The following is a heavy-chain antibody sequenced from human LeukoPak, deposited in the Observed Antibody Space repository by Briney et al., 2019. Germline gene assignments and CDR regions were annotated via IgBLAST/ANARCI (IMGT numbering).Heavy chain of an antibody. Sequence: GGSLRLSCAASGFTFSSYAMHWVRQAPGKGLEWVAVISYDGSNKYYADSVKGRFTISRDNSKNTLYLQMNSLRAEDTAVYYCAKDAVLLYGDHFDYWGQGTLVTVSS. CDR1: GFTFSSYA. V-gene: IGHV3-30*04. CDR2: ISYDGSNK. J-gene: IGHJ4*02. D-gene: IGHD4-17*01. CDR3: AKDAVLLYGDHFDY.